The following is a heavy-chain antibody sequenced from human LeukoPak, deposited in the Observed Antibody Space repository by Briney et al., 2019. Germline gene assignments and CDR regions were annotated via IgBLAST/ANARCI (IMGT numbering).Heavy chain of an antibody. CDR3: TTDVWGSYRHNWFDP. Sequence: GGSLRLSCAASAFTFSNAWMSWVRQAPGKGLEWVGRIKSKTEGGTKDYAAPVKGRFTISRDDSKNTLYLQMNSLKTEDTAVYYCTTDVWGSYRHNWFDPWGQGTLVTVSS. CDR2: IKSKTEGGTK. V-gene: IGHV3-15*01. J-gene: IGHJ5*02. CDR1: AFTFSNAW. D-gene: IGHD3-16*02.